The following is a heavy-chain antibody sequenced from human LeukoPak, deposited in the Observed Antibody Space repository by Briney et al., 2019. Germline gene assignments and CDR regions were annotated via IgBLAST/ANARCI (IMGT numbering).Heavy chain of an antibody. Sequence: PGGSLRLPCAASGFTFSSYGMHWVRQAPGKGLEWVAVIWYDGSNKYYADSVKGRFTISRDNSKNTLYLQMNSLRAEDTAVYYCAIGYSATADYWGQGTLVTVSS. D-gene: IGHD2-21*01. CDR3: AIGYSATADY. V-gene: IGHV3-33*01. CDR1: GFTFSSYG. J-gene: IGHJ4*02. CDR2: IWYDGSNK.